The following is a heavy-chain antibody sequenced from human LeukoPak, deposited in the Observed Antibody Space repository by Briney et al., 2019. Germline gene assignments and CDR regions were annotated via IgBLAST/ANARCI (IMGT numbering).Heavy chain of an antibody. CDR1: GGSFSGYY. D-gene: IGHD6-19*01. Sequence: PSETLPLTCAVYGGSFSGYYWSWIRQPPGKGLEWIGEINHSGSTNYNPSLKSRVTISVDTSKNQFSLKLSSVTAADTAVYYCARLNSSGFDYWGQGTLVTVSS. V-gene: IGHV4-34*01. CDR3: ARLNSSGFDY. CDR2: INHSGST. J-gene: IGHJ4*02.